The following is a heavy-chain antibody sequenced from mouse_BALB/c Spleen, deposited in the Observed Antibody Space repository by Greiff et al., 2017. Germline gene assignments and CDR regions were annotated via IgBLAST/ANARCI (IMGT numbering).Heavy chain of an antibody. CDR1: GYTFTSYW. V-gene: IGHV1-69*02. CDR2: IYPSDSYT. J-gene: IGHJ2*01. D-gene: IGHD2-3*01. CDR3: TRGGDGYYFDY. Sequence: VQLQQPGAELVRPGASVKLSCKASGYTFTSYWINWVKQRPGQGLEWIGNIYPSDSYTNYNQKFKDKATLTVDKSSSTAYMQLSSPTSEDSAVYYCTRGGDGYYFDYWGQGTTLTVSS.